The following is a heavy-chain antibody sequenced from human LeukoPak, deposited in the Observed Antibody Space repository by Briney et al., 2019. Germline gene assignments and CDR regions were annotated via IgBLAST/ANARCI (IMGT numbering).Heavy chain of an antibody. Sequence: GASVKVSCKASGYTSTSYDINWVRQATGQGLEWMGWMNPNSGNTGYAQKFQGRVTMTRNTSISTAYMELSSLRSEDTAVYYCARGGVATNSYYYYYYMDVWGKGTTVTISS. V-gene: IGHV1-8*01. CDR1: GYTSTSYD. CDR2: MNPNSGNT. D-gene: IGHD5-12*01. J-gene: IGHJ6*03. CDR3: ARGGVATNSYYYYYYMDV.